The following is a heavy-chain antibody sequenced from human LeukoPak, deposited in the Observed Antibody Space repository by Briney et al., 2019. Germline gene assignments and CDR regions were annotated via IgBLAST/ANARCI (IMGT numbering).Heavy chain of an antibody. D-gene: IGHD3-10*01. Sequence: SETLSLTCTVSGGSISGFHWSWIRQPPRKGLEWIGYIYYSGSTNYNPSLKSRVTISVDTSKNQFSLKLSSVTAAYTAVYYCTRAYGSGSFLTYWGQGIPVAVSS. CDR2: IYYSGST. CDR1: GGSISGFH. V-gene: IGHV4-59*01. J-gene: IGHJ4*02. CDR3: TRAYGSGSFLTY.